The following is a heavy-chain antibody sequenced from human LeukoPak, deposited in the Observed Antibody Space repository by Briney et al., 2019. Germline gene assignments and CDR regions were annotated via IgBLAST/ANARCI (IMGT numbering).Heavy chain of an antibody. CDR3: ASVGTRSSWYEGGWFDP. Sequence: ASVKVSCKASGYTFTSYDINWVRQATGQGLEWMGWMNPNSGNTGYAQKFQGRVTMTRNTSISTAYMELSSLRSEDTAVYYCASVGTRSSWYEGGWFDPWGQGTLVTVSS. J-gene: IGHJ5*02. CDR2: MNPNSGNT. D-gene: IGHD6-13*01. CDR1: GYTFTSYD. V-gene: IGHV1-8*01.